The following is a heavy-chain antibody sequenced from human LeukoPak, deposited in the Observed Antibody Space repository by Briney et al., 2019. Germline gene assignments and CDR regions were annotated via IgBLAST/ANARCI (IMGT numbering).Heavy chain of an antibody. D-gene: IGHD3-22*01. CDR1: GGSISSSTYY. CDR2: IHYSGTT. V-gene: IGHV4-39*07. Sequence: SETLSLTCTVSGGSISSSTYYWGWIRQPPGKGLEWIGSIHYSGTTYYNPSLKSRVTISVDTSKNQFSLKLSSVTAADTAVYYCARGEIVVVIKRASVFDYWGQGTLVTVSS. J-gene: IGHJ5*01. CDR3: ARGEIVVVIKRASVFDY.